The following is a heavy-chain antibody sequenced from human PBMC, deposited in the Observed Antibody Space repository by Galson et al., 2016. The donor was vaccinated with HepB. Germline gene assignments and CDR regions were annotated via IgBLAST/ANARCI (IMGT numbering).Heavy chain of an antibody. D-gene: IGHD3-10*01. CDR3: ARDHSLGPGVVYYFDY. CDR2: IGFNPNNL. J-gene: IGHJ4*02. V-gene: IGHV3-21*01. CDR1: GFNFNIYR. Sequence: SLRLSCAVSGFNFNIYRMNWVRQAPGKGLEWVAAIGFNPNNLYYADSVKGRVTIARDNTRSSLFLQMNSLTVEDTAVYFCARDHSLGPGVVYYFDYWGQGTLVTVSS.